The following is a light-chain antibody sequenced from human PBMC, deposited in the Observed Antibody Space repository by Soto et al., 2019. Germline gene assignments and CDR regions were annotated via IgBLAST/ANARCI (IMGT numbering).Light chain of an antibody. CDR3: QQGSSFPWT. V-gene: IGKV1-12*01. J-gene: IGKJ1*01. CDR1: QGINNW. Sequence: DIQMTQSPSSVSASVGDRVTITCRASQGINNWLAWYQQKPGKAPKLLISAASSLQSGVPSRFSGSGSGTEFTLTISSLQPEDFTTYFCQQGSSFPWTFGQVTKVEIK. CDR2: AAS.